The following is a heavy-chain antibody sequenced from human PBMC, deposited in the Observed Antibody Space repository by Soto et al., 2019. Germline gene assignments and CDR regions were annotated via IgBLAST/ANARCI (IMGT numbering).Heavy chain of an antibody. V-gene: IGHV1-46*01. J-gene: IGHJ3*02. CDR3: ARGGGTWFGELSKASGAFDI. CDR1: GDSFTSYY. Sequence: ASVKVSCEACGDSFTSYYMHWVRQAPGQGLEWMGIINPSGGSTSYAQKFQGRVTMTRDTSTSTVYMELSSLRSEDTAVYYCARGGGTWFGELSKASGAFDIWGQGTMVTVSS. D-gene: IGHD3-10*01. CDR2: INPSGGST.